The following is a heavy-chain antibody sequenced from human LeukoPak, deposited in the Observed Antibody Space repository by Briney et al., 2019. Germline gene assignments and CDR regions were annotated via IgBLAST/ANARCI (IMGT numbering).Heavy chain of an antibody. CDR3: ARRRIVGSIDDAFDI. CDR2: ISSDGNTQ. Sequence: GGSLRLSCAASGFTFSSYAMHWVRQAPGKGLEWAAVISSDGNTQYYADSVEGRFTISRDNSNNTLYLQMNSLRADDAAIYYCARRRIVGSIDDAFDIWGQGTMVTLSS. D-gene: IGHD1-26*01. CDR1: GFTFSSYA. J-gene: IGHJ3*02. V-gene: IGHV3-30-3*01.